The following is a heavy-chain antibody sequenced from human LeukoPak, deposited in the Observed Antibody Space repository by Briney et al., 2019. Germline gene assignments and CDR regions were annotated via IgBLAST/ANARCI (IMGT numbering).Heavy chain of an antibody. CDR3: ARKVRSGSYLNYYYYGMDV. Sequence: GGSLRLSCAGSGFTFNNYWMSWVRQAPWKGLEWVANIKQDGSEQYYVDSVKGRFTTSRDNAKNSLYLQMNSLRAEDTAVYYCARKVRSGSYLNYYYYGMDVWGQGTTVTVSS. J-gene: IGHJ6*02. CDR2: IKQDGSEQ. V-gene: IGHV3-7*01. CDR1: GFTFNNYW. D-gene: IGHD3-10*01.